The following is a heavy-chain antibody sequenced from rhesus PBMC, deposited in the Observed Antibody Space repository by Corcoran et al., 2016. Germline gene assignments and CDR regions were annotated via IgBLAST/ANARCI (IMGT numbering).Heavy chain of an antibody. D-gene: IGHD6-43*01. CDR1: GYSISSGYG. J-gene: IGHJ4*01. V-gene: IGHV4-122*02. CDR2: ISYSGST. Sequence: QLQLQESGPGLVKPSETLSLTCAVSGYSISSGYGWGWIRQPPGKGLEWIGYISYSGSTSSNPSLKSRVTISRDTSKNQFSLKLSSVTAADTAVYYCARRAAAFDYWGQGVLVTVSS. CDR3: ARRAAAFDY.